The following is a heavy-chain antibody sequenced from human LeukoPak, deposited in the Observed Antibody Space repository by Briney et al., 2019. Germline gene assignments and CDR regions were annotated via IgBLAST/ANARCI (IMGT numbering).Heavy chain of an antibody. J-gene: IGHJ4*02. CDR2: IYYSGST. CDR3: ARRLSGSYSDY. D-gene: IGHD1-26*01. CDR1: GGSISSSSYY. Sequence: PSETLSLTCTVSGGSISSSSYYWGWIRQPPGKGLEWIGSIYYSGSTYYNPSLKGRVTISVDTSENQFSLKLSSVTAADTAVYYCARRLSGSYSDYWGQGTLVTVSS. V-gene: IGHV4-39*01.